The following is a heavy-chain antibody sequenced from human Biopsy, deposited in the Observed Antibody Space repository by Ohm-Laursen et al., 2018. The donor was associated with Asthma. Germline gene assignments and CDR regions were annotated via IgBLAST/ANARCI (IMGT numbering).Heavy chain of an antibody. CDR3: ARCQVGYSSGWALLLKKIYYSGMDV. V-gene: IGHV1-69*01. D-gene: IGHD6-19*01. J-gene: IGHJ6*02. CDR1: GGTFSNFA. CDR2: IMTVFGTT. Sequence: GSSVKVSCKAPGGTFSNFAISWVRQAPGQGLEWLGGIMTVFGTTNYAQKFQGRVTITADESTSTAYMDVTSLRSEDTAIYYCARCQVGYSSGWALLLKKIYYSGMDVWGQGTAVTVSS.